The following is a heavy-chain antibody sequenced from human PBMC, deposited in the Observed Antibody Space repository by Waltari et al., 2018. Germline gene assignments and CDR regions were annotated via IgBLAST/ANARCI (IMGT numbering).Heavy chain of an antibody. V-gene: IGHV4-34*01. J-gene: IGHJ4*02. D-gene: IGHD6-19*01. CDR1: GGSFSGYY. CDR3: ARHGRIRAVALIEY. CDR2: INDSGST. Sequence: QVQLQQWGAGLMKPSETLSLTCAVYGGSFSGYYWTWNRQPPGKGLEWIGEINDSGSTNYISSLKTRVTISIDTSKNQFSLKLTSVTATDTAMYYCARHGRIRAVALIEYWGQGTLVTVSS.